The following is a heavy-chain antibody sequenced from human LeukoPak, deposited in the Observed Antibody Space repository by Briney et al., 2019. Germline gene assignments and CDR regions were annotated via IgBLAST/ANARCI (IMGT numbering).Heavy chain of an antibody. CDR1: GFTFSSYE. V-gene: IGHV3-48*03. CDR3: AKGGEQVTWNFQN. J-gene: IGHJ1*01. Sequence: GGSLRLSCAASGFTFSSYEMTWVRQAPGMGLEWVSYISGSGSTRTHADSVKGRFTISRDNAKNSLYLQMNSLRAEDTAVYYCAKGGEQVTWNFQNWGQGTLVTVSS. CDR2: ISGSGSTR. D-gene: IGHD1/OR15-1a*01.